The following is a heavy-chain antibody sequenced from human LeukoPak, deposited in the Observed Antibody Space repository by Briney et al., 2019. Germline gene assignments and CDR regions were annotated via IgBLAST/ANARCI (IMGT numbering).Heavy chain of an antibody. CDR1: GFTFSSYA. D-gene: IGHD3-22*01. CDR2: ISGSGGST. Sequence: GGSLRLSCAASGFTFSSYAMSWVRQAPGKGLEGVSAISGSGGSTYYADSVKGRLTISRDNSKNTLSLQITSLRAEDTAVYSCAKPYYYDSSGYYYYYYMDVWGKGTTVTVSS. J-gene: IGHJ6*03. V-gene: IGHV3-23*01. CDR3: AKPYYYDSSGYYYYYYMDV.